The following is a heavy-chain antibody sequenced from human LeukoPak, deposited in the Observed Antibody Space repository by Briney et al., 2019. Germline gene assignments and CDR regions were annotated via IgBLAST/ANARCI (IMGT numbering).Heavy chain of an antibody. V-gene: IGHV1-2*02. J-gene: IGHJ4*02. Sequence: GASVKLSCKASEYTFTDYYMHWVRQAPGQGLEWMGWINPNSGGTKYAQKFQGRVTMTRDPSISTAYMELSRLRFDDTAVYYCARDAWLVGATNLYYFDHWGQGTPVTVSS. CDR1: EYTFTDYY. CDR2: INPNSGGT. CDR3: ARDAWLVGATNLYYFDH. D-gene: IGHD1-26*01.